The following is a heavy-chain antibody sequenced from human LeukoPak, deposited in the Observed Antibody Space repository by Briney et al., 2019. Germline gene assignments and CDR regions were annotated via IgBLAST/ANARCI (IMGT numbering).Heavy chain of an antibody. Sequence: SETLSLTCTVSGDSISNSAYFWGWIRQPPGKGLEWIGSIYYSGSTYDNPSLKSRLTMSVDPSKNQFFLSLSSVTAADTAVYYCARDSVVVVPSLGLDPWGQGTLVTVSS. J-gene: IGHJ5*02. CDR1: GDSISNSAYF. V-gene: IGHV4-39*07. CDR2: IYYSGST. D-gene: IGHD2-2*01. CDR3: ARDSVVVVPSLGLDP.